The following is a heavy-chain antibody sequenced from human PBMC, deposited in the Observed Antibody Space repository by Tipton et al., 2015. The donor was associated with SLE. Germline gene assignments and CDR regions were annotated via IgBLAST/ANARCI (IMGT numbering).Heavy chain of an antibody. V-gene: IGHV4-61*01. Sequence: GLVKPSETLSLTCTVSGGSVSSGSYYWSWIRQPPGKGLEWIGYIYYSGSTNYNPSLKSRVTISVDTSKNQFSLKLSSVTAADTAVYYCAREGAVAGLPFDYWGQGTLVTVSS. CDR2: IYYSGST. J-gene: IGHJ4*02. CDR3: AREGAVAGLPFDY. D-gene: IGHD6-19*01. CDR1: GGSVSSGSYY.